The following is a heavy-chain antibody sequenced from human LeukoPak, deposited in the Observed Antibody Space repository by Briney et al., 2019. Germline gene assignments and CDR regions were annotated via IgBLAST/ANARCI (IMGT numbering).Heavy chain of an antibody. V-gene: IGHV3-30*18. Sequence: GGSLRLSCTASGFTFSSYGMHWVRQAPGKGLEWVAVISYDGSNKYYADSVKGRFTISRDNSKNTLYLQMNSLRAEDTAVYYCAKSASSSELDYWGQGTLVTVSS. D-gene: IGHD6-6*01. CDR3: AKSASSSELDY. CDR2: ISYDGSNK. CDR1: GFTFSSYG. J-gene: IGHJ4*02.